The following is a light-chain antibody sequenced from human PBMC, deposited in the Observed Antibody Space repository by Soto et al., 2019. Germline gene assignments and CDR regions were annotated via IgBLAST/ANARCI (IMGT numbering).Light chain of an antibody. CDR3: QQHYIHWT. J-gene: IGKJ1*01. CDR2: DAS. Sequence: DIQMTQSPSTLSASVGDRVTITCRASQSINTLLAWYQQKPGKAPQLLIYDASNLESGVPSRFSGSRSGTEFTLSISNLQPDDFATYYCQQHYIHWTFGQGTKVDIK. V-gene: IGKV1-5*01. CDR1: QSINTL.